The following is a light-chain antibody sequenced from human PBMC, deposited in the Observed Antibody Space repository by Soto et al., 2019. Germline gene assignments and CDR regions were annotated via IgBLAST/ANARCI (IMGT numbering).Light chain of an antibody. CDR2: AAS. Sequence: DIPLTQSPSFLSASVGDSVTITCRASQGISSYLAWYQQKPGKAPKLLIYAASTLQSGVPSRFSGSGSGTEFTLTISSLQPEDFAAYYCQQLNSYPGVTFGQGTKLEIK. CDR3: QQLNSYPGVT. V-gene: IGKV1-9*01. CDR1: QGISSY. J-gene: IGKJ2*01.